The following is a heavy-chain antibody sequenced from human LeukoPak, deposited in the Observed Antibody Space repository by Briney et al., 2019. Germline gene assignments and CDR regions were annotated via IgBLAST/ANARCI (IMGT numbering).Heavy chain of an antibody. J-gene: IGHJ3*02. CDR1: GFTFSSYS. CDR2: ISSSSSYI. D-gene: IGHD3-10*01. CDR3: ARDIDYYGSDALLDI. V-gene: IGHV3-21*01. Sequence: PGGSLRLSCAASGFTFSSYSMNWVRQAPGKGLEWVPSISSSSSYIYYADSVKGRFTISRDNAKNSLYLQMNSLRAEDTAVYYCARDIDYYGSDALLDIWGQGTMVTVSS.